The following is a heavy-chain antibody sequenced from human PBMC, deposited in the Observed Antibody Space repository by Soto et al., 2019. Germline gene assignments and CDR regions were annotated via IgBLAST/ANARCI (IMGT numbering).Heavy chain of an antibody. J-gene: IGHJ1*01. D-gene: IGHD3-22*01. CDR2: IYSGGST. Sequence: EVQLVESGGGLIQPGGSLRLSCAASGFTVSSNYMSWVRQDPGKGLEWVSVIYSGGSTYYADSVKGRFTISRDNSKNTLYLQMNSLSAEDTAVYYCARDRVESGYPEYFQHWGQGTLVTVSS. V-gene: IGHV3-53*01. CDR3: ARDRVESGYPEYFQH. CDR1: GFTVSSNY.